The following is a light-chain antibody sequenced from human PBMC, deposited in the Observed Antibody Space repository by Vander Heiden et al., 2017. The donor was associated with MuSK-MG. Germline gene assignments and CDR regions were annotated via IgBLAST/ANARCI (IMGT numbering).Light chain of an antibody. Sequence: EIVLTQSPATLSLSPGERATLSCRASQSVSSYLAWYQQKPGQAPRLLIYDASNRATGIPARFSGSGYGTDFTLTISSREPEDSAVYYCQQRSNWPRITFGQGTRVXIK. CDR1: QSVSSY. V-gene: IGKV3-11*01. J-gene: IGKJ5*01. CDR2: DAS. CDR3: QQRSNWPRIT.